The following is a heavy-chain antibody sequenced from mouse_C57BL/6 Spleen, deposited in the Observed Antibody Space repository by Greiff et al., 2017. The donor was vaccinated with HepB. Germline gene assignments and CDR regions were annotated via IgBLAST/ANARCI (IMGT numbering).Heavy chain of an antibody. CDR2: ISDGGSYT. Sequence: EVMLVESGGGLVKPGGSLKLSCAASGFTFSSYAMSWVRQTPEKRLEWVATISDGGSYTYYPDNVKGRFTISRDNAKNNLYLQMSHLKSEDTAMYYCARGSRLLHFDYWGQGTTLTVSS. J-gene: IGHJ2*01. CDR1: GFTFSSYA. D-gene: IGHD1-1*01. V-gene: IGHV5-4*03. CDR3: ARGSRLLHFDY.